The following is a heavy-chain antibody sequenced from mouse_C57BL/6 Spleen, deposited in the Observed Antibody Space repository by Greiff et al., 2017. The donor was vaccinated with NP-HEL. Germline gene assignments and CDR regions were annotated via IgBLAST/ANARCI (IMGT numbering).Heavy chain of an antibody. V-gene: IGHV5-16*01. J-gene: IGHJ1*03. CDR1: GFTFSDYY. D-gene: IGHD1-1*01. CDR3: ARVLYGWNFDV. CDR2: INYDGSST. Sequence: EVNVVESEGGLVQPGSSMKLSCTASGFTFSDYYMAWVRQVPEKGLEWVANINYDGSSTYYLDSLKSRFIISRDNAKNILYLQMSSLKSEDTATYYWARVLYGWNFDVWGTGTTVTVSS.